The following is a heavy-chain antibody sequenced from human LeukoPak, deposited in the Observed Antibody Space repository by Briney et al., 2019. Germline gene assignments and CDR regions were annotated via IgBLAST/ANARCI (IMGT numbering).Heavy chain of an antibody. CDR3: ARSGMVTDFDY. CDR2: INPESGGT. Sequence: ASVKVSCKASGYSFTGYYMHWVRQAPGQGLEWMGWINPESGGTNCAQKFQGRVTMTRDTSISTAYMELSRLRSDDTAVYYCARSGMVTDFDYWGQGTLVTVSS. CDR1: GYSFTGYY. V-gene: IGHV1-2*02. D-gene: IGHD5-18*01. J-gene: IGHJ4*02.